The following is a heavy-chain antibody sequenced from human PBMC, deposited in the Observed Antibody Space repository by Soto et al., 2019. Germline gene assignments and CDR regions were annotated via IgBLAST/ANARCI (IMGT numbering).Heavy chain of an antibody. J-gene: IGHJ5*02. CDR1: GYTFTSYY. V-gene: IGHV1-46*01. CDR2: INPSGGST. CDR3: ARDGGYCISTSCYVGWFDP. D-gene: IGHD2-2*01. Sequence: GASVKVSCKASGYTFTSYYMHWVRQAPGQGLEWMGIINPSGGSTSYAQKFQGRVTMTRDTSTSTVYVELSSLRSEDTAVYYCARDGGYCISTSCYVGWFDPWGQGTLVTVSS.